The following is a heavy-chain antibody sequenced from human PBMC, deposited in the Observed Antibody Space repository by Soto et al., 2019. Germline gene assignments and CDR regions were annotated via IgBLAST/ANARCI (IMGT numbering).Heavy chain of an antibody. D-gene: IGHD2-15*01. CDR3: ARLEGNCSGGSCNYYYYYYMDV. Sequence: SETLSLTCTVSGGSISSGGYYWSWIRQHPGKGLERIGYIYYSGSTYYNPSLKSRVTISVDTSKNQFSLKLSSVTAADTAVYYCARLEGNCSGGSCNYYYYYYMDVWGKGTTVTISS. CDR2: IYYSGST. J-gene: IGHJ6*03. CDR1: GGSISSGGYY. V-gene: IGHV4-31*03.